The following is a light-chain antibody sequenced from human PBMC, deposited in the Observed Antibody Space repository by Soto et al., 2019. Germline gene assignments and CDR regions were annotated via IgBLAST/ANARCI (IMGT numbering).Light chain of an antibody. CDR2: DAS. Sequence: DIQMTQSPSTLSGSVGDRVTITCRASQTISSWLAWYQQKPGKAPKLLIYDASSLESGVPSRFSGSGSGTEFPLTISSLQPDDFATYYCQQYNSYSPWTFGQGTKADIK. CDR1: QTISSW. CDR3: QQYNSYSPWT. J-gene: IGKJ1*01. V-gene: IGKV1-5*01.